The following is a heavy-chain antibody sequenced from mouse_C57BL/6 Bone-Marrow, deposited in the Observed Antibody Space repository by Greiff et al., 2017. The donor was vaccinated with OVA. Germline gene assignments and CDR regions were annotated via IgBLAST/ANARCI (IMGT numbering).Heavy chain of an antibody. D-gene: IGHD3-2*02. J-gene: IGHJ3*01. CDR3: ARWAQAFAY. CDR1: EYAFTNYL. Sequence: VQLQQSGAELVRPGTSVKVSCKASEYAFTNYLIEWVKQRPGQGLEWIGVINPGSGGTNYNEKFKGKATLTADKSSSTAYMQLSSLTSEDSAVYFCARWAQAFAYWGQGTLVTVSA. V-gene: IGHV1-54*01. CDR2: INPGSGGT.